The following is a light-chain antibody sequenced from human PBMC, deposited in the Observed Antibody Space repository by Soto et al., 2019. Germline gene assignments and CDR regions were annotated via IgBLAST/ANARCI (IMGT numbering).Light chain of an antibody. CDR1: QTIDNY. Sequence: EVVLTQSPATLSLSPGERATLSCRASQTIDNYVAWYQQKFGQAPRLLIYDASNRATGIPARFSGRGSGTDFTLTLDSLEPEDCAVYYCQHRINWSRTFGGGTKVEIK. J-gene: IGKJ4*01. CDR3: QHRINWSRT. V-gene: IGKV3-11*01. CDR2: DAS.